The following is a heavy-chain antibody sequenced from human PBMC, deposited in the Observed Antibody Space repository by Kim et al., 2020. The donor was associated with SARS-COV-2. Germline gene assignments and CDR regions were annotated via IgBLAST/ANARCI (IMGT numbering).Heavy chain of an antibody. Sequence: SETLSLTCTVSGGSISSGGYYWSWIRQHTGKGLEWIGYIYYSGSTYYNPSLKSRVTISVDTSKNQFSLKLSSVTAADTAVYYCARDGYSYVDDWYFDLWGRGTLVTVSS. CDR1: GGSISSGGYY. J-gene: IGHJ2*01. D-gene: IGHD5-18*01. CDR3: ARDGYSYVDDWYFDL. CDR2: IYYSGST. V-gene: IGHV4-31*03.